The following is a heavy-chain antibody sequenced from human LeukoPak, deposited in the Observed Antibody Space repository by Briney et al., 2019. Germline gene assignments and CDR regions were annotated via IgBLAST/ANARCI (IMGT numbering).Heavy chain of an antibody. CDR2: IIPIFGTA. D-gene: IGHD6-19*01. Sequence: ASVKVSCKASGDTFSSYAINWVRQAPGQGLEWMGGIIPIFGTANYAQKFQGRVTITADRSTSTAYMDLSSLRSEDTAVFYCARASDSSGFYGMDVWGQGTTVIVFS. V-gene: IGHV1-69*06. J-gene: IGHJ6*02. CDR1: GDTFSSYA. CDR3: ARASDSSGFYGMDV.